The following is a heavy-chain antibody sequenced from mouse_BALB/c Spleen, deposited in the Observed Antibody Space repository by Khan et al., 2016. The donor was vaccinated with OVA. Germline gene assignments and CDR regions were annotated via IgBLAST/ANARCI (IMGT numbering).Heavy chain of an antibody. CDR2: INSNGGST. V-gene: IGHV5-6-3*01. CDR1: GFTFSSYG. J-gene: IGHJ3*01. D-gene: IGHD1-1*01. CDR3: ASYYYGSRGFAY. Sequence: EVQLVESGGGLVQPGGSLKLSCAASGFTFSSYGMSWVRQTPDKRLELVATINSNGGSTYYPDSVKGRFTISRDNAKNTRYLQMSSLKSEDTAMYDCASYYYGSRGFAYWGQGTLVTVSA.